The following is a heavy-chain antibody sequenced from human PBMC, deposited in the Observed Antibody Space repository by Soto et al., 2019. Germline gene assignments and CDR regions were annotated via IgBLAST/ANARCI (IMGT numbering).Heavy chain of an antibody. CDR1: GFTFSSYG. CDR2: IWYDGSNK. D-gene: IGHD5-18*01. V-gene: IGHV3-33*01. CDR3: ARDRLSVDTAMVDLAPTYDY. Sequence: GGSLRLSCAASGFTFSSYGMHWVRQAPGKGLEWVAVIWYDGSNKYYADSVKGRFTISRDNSKNTLYLQMNSLRAEDTAVYYCARDRLSVDTAMVDLAPTYDYWGQGTLVTVS. J-gene: IGHJ4*02.